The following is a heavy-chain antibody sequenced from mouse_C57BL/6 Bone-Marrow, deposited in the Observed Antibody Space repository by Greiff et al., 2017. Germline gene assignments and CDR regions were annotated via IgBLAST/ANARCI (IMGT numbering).Heavy chain of an antibody. CDR1: GFTFRDFY. CDR3: ARDAPYYAMDY. CDR2: SRNKANDYTT. J-gene: IGHJ4*01. V-gene: IGHV7-1*01. Sequence: EVHLVESGGGLVQSGRSLRLSCATSGFTFRDFYMEWVRQAPGKGLEWIAASRNKANDYTTEYSASVKGRFIVARDTAQSILYLQMNALRAEDTAIYYCARDAPYYAMDYWGQGTSVTVSS.